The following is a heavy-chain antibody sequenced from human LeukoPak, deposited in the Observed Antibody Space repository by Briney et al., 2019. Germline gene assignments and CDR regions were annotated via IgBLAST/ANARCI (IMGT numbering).Heavy chain of an antibody. J-gene: IGHJ6*03. CDR3: ARSVVVPAAMASYYYYMDV. Sequence: SVKVSCKASGGTFSSYAISWVRQAPGQGLEWMGGIIPIFGTANYAQKFQGRVTITADKSTSTAYMELSSLRSEDTAVYYCARSVVVPAAMASYYYYMDVWGKGTTVTISS. CDR2: IIPIFGTA. D-gene: IGHD2-2*01. CDR1: GGTFSSYA. V-gene: IGHV1-69*06.